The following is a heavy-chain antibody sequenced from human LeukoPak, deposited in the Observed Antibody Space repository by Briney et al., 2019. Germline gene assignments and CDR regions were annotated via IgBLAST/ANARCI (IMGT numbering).Heavy chain of an antibody. CDR2: INNDGSST. Sequence: GGSLRLSCAASGFTLSSYWMHWVRQAPGKGLVWVSRINNDGSSTSYADSVKGRFTISRDSAKDTLYLQMNSLRAEDTAVFYCARTRGSPHGMDVWGQGTTVTVSS. CDR3: ARTRGSPHGMDV. V-gene: IGHV3-74*01. CDR1: GFTLSSYW. J-gene: IGHJ6*02.